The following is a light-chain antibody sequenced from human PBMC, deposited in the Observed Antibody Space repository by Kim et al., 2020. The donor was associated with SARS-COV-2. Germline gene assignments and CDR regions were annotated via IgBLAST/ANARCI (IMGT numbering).Light chain of an antibody. CDR3: MQSTQWPGN. J-gene: IGKJ4*01. CDR1: QSLVHSDGNTY. CDR2: KAS. V-gene: IGKV2-30*02. Sequence: QPASISCRCSQSLVHSDGNTYLSWFQQRPGQSPRRIIYKASNRDSGVPDRFSGSGSGTDFTLKISRVEAEDVGVYYCMQSTQWPGNFGGGTKLEI.